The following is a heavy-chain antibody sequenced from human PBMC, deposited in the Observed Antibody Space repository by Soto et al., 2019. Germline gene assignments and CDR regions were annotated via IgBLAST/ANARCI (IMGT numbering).Heavy chain of an antibody. J-gene: IGHJ4*02. CDR1: GGSISSGDYY. V-gene: IGHV4-30-4*01. CDR3: AREGYGSGSYYNESFDY. CDR2: IYYRGST. Sequence: QVQLQESGPGLVKPSQTLSLTCTVSGGSISSGDYYWSWIRQPPGKGLEWIGYIYYRGSTYYNPSLKSRVNKSVDPSKNQFSLKLSSVTAADTAVYYCAREGYGSGSYYNESFDYWGQGTLVTVSS. D-gene: IGHD3-10*01.